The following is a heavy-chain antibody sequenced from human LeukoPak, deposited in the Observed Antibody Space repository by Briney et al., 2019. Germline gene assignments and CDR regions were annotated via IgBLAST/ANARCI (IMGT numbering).Heavy chain of an antibody. CDR3: ARHPIVGATPYWIGS. CDR1: GYSLTSYW. CDR2: IYPGDSDT. D-gene: IGHD1-26*01. Sequence: GESLKISWKGSGYSLTSYWIGWVRQMPGKGLEWMGIIYPGDSDTRYSPSFQGQVTISADKSISTAYLQWSSLKASDTAMYYCARHPIVGATPYWIGSWGQGTLVTVSS. V-gene: IGHV5-51*01. J-gene: IGHJ5*01.